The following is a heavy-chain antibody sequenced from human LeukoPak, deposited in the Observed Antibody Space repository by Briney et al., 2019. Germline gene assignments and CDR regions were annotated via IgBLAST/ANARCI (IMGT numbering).Heavy chain of an antibody. V-gene: IGHV1-2*04. Sequence: GASVKVSCKASGYTFTGYYMHWVRQAPGQGLEWMGWINPNSGGTNYAQKFQGWVTMTTDTSTSTAYMELRRLRSDDTAVYYCARFASVAHFGNWGQGTLVTVSS. CDR3: ARFASVAHFGN. CDR1: GYTFTGYY. J-gene: IGHJ4*02. CDR2: INPNSGGT. D-gene: IGHD5-12*01.